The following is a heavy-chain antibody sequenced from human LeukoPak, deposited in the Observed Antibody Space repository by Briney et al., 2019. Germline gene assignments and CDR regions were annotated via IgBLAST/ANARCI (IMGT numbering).Heavy chain of an antibody. CDR2: IYHSGST. Sequence: PSETLSLTCAVSGGSISSSNWWSWVRLPPGKGLEWIGEIYHSGSTNYNPSLKSRVTISVDKSKNQFSLKLSSVTAADTAVYYCAREGYSSSWTLYDAFDIWGQGTMVTVSS. CDR1: GGSISSSNW. J-gene: IGHJ3*02. CDR3: AREGYSSSWTLYDAFDI. V-gene: IGHV4-4*02. D-gene: IGHD6-13*01.